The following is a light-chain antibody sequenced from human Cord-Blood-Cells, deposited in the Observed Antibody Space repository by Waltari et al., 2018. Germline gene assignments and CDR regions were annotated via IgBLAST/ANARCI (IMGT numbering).Light chain of an antibody. CDR2: GAS. V-gene: IGKV3-15*01. CDR1: QGVSSN. J-gene: IGKJ4*01. CDR3: QQYNNWPPLT. Sequence: EIVMTQSPATLSVSPGERATLSCRASQGVSSNLAWYQQKPSQAPRLLIYGASTRATGIPARFSGSGSGTEFTLTISSLQSEDFAVYYCQQYNNWPPLTFGGGTKVEIK.